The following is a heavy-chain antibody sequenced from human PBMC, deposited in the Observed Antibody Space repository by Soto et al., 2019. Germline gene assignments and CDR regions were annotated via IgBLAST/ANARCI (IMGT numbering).Heavy chain of an antibody. D-gene: IGHD2-21*02. CDR1: GFTFSSYS. J-gene: IGHJ4*02. CDR2: ISSSSSTI. CDR3: ARQSLAYCGGDCYPTDLAY. V-gene: IGHV3-48*02. Sequence: EVQLVESGGGLVQPGGSLRLSCAASGFTFSSYSMNWVRQAPGKGLEWVSYISSSSSTIYYPDSVKGRFTISRDNAKNSLYLQMNSLRDEDTAVYYCARQSLAYCGGDCYPTDLAYWGQGTLVTVSS.